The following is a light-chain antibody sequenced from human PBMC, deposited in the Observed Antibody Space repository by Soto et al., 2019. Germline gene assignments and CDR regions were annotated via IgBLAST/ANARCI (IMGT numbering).Light chain of an antibody. V-gene: IGLV2-14*01. CDR1: SSDVGRYNY. CDR2: DVS. J-gene: IGLJ1*01. Sequence: QSVLTQPASVSGSPGQSITISCTGTSSDVGRYNYVSWYQQHPGKAPKVMIYDVSNRPSGVSNRFSGSKSGNTASLTISGVQAEDEADYYCSSYTTSSTEVFGTGTKLTVL. CDR3: SSYTTSSTEV.